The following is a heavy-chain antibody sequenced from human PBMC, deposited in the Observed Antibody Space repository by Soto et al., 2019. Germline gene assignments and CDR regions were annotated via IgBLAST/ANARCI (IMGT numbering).Heavy chain of an antibody. J-gene: IGHJ6*03. CDR3: AREGHDYGDYYYYYYMDV. CDR1: GFTFSSYG. V-gene: IGHV3-33*01. Sequence: GGSLRLSCAASGFTFSSYGMHWVRQAPGKGLEWVAVIWYDGSNKYYADSVKGRFTISRDNSKNTLYLQMNSLRAEDTAVYYCAREGHDYGDYYYYYYMDVWGKGTTVTVSS. D-gene: IGHD4-17*01. CDR2: IWYDGSNK.